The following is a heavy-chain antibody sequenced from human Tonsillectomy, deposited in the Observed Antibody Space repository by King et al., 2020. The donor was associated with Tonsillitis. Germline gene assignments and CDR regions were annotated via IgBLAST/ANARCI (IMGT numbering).Heavy chain of an antibody. V-gene: IGHV5-51*01. Sequence: QLVQSGAEVKKPGESLKISCKGSGYTFTSNWLAWVRQMPGKGLECVGIIYPGDSDTRYNPSFQGQVTISADKSISTAYLQWSSLKASDTAMYNSARHGESSGYYLWGQGTLVTVSS. CDR3: ARHGESSGYYL. CDR1: GYTFTSNW. CDR2: IYPGDSDT. J-gene: IGHJ1*01. D-gene: IGHD3-22*01.